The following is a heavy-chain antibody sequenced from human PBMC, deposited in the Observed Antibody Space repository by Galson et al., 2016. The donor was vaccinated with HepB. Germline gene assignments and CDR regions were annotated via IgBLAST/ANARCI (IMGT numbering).Heavy chain of an antibody. CDR1: GFTFSLYG. D-gene: IGHD4-11*01. Sequence: SLRLSCAASGFTFSLYGMHWVRQAPGKGLEGMAVIWHYGSEQHYADAVKGRFTNTRENSKNTVYLQINSLGAEDTAVYYCAREGPRGMTTGDYWGQGTLVIVSS. V-gene: IGHV3-33*01. CDR3: AREGPRGMTTGDY. J-gene: IGHJ4*02. CDR2: IWHYGSEQ.